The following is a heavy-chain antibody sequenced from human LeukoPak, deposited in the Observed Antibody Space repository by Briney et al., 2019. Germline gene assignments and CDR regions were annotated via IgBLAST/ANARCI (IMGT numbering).Heavy chain of an antibody. J-gene: IGHJ4*02. CDR3: ARSLILDY. V-gene: IGHV3-48*03. Sequence: PGGSLRLSCVASGFTFRNYELTWVRQAPGKGLEWVSSVSEGGRVTHYADSVKGRFTISRDNAKNSLYLQMNSLRAEDTAVYYCARSLILDYWGQGTLVTVSS. CDR2: VSEGGRVT. CDR1: GFTFRNYE.